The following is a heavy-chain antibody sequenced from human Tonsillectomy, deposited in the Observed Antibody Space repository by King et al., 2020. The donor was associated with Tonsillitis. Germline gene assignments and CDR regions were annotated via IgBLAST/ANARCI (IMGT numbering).Heavy chain of an antibody. Sequence: VQLVESGGGLVQPGGSLRLSCAASGFTFSSYAMSWVRQAPGKGLEWVSAISGSGGSTYYADSVKGRFTISRDNSKNTLYLQMNSLRAEDTAVYYCARVPDGGGGSYSYYFDYWGQGTLVTVSS. D-gene: IGHD1-26*01. CDR1: GFTFSSYA. CDR3: ARVPDGGGGSYSYYFDY. J-gene: IGHJ4*02. V-gene: IGHV3-23*04. CDR2: ISGSGGST.